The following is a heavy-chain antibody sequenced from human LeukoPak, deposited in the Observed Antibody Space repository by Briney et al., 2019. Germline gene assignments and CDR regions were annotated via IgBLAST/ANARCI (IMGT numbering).Heavy chain of an antibody. V-gene: IGHV1-2*06. CDR3: AIPLMARSALDI. Sequence: ASVKVSCKASGYTFTGYYMHWVRQAPGQGLEWMGRINPNSGGTNYAQKCQGRVTMTRDTSISTAYMELSRLRSDDTAVYYCAIPLMARSALDIWGQGTMVTVSS. CDR1: GYTFTGYY. J-gene: IGHJ3*02. D-gene: IGHD2-8*01. CDR2: INPNSGGT.